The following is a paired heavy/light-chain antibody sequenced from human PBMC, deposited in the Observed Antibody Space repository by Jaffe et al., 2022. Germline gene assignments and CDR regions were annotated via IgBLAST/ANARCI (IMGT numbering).Heavy chain of an antibody. CDR1: GFTFSSYA. D-gene: IGHD2-15*01. Sequence: EVQLLESGGGLVQPGGSLRLSCAASGFTFSSYAMSWVRQAPGKGLEWVSAISGSGGSTYYADSVKGRFTISRDNSKNTLYLQMNSLRAEDTAVYYCAKGILGYCSGGSCPPFDYWGQGTLVTVSS. CDR3: AKGILGYCSGGSCPPFDY. CDR2: ISGSGGST. V-gene: IGHV3-23*01. J-gene: IGHJ4*02.
Light chain of an antibody. J-gene: IGLJ1*01. V-gene: IGLV3-21*02. Sequence: SYVLTQPPSVSVAPGQTARITCGGNNIGSKSVHWYQQKPGQAPVLVVYDDSDRPSGIPERFSGSNSGNTATLTISRVEAGDEADYYCQVWDSSSDHYVFGTGTKVTVL. CDR3: QVWDSSSDHYV. CDR2: DDS. CDR1: NIGSKS.